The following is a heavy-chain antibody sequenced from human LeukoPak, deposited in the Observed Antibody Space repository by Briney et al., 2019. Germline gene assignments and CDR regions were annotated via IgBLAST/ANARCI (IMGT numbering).Heavy chain of an antibody. Sequence: PGGSLRLSCAASGFTFSSYGMHWVRQAPGKGLEWVAVIWYDGSNKYYADSVKGRFTISRDNSKNTLYLQMNSLRAEDTAVYSCARGWAKWNYVLTPFDYWGQGTLVTVSS. CDR3: ARGWAKWNYVLTPFDY. V-gene: IGHV3-33*01. D-gene: IGHD1-7*01. CDR2: IWYDGSNK. CDR1: GFTFSSYG. J-gene: IGHJ4*02.